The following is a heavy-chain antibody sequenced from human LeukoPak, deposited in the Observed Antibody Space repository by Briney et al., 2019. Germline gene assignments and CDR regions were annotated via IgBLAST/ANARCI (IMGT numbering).Heavy chain of an antibody. CDR1: GGSISSYY. CDR3: ARHNFGYSSSSYFDY. CDR2: IYYSGST. D-gene: IGHD6-6*01. J-gene: IGHJ4*02. V-gene: IGHV4-39*01. Sequence: PSETLSLTCTVSGGSISSYYWGWIRQPPGKGLEWIGSIYYSGSTYYNPSLKSRVTISVDTSKNQFPLKLSSVTAADTAVYYCARHNFGYSSSSYFDYWGQGTLVTVSS.